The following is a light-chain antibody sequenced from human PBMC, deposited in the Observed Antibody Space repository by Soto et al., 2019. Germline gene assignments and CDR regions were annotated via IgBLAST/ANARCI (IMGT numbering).Light chain of an antibody. CDR2: EDN. V-gene: IGLV6-57*01. J-gene: IGLJ3*02. Sequence: NFMLTQPHSVSESPGKTVIISCTRVQWYQQRPGSSPTTVIYEDNQRPSGVPDRFSGSIDSSSNSASLTISGLETEDEADYYCQSYDATNQVFGGGTKLTVL. CDR3: QSYDATNQV.